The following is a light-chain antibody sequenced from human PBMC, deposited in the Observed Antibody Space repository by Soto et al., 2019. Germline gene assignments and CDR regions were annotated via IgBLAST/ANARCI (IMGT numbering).Light chain of an antibody. J-gene: IGKJ1*01. CDR1: QSVLYSSNNKNY. Sequence: DIVMTQSPDSLAVSPGERATINCKSSQSVLYSSNNKNYLAWYQQKSGQPPKLLIYWASTRESGVPDRFSGSGSGTDFTLTISSLQAADVAVYYCQQYYSSPWTFGQGTKVEIK. CDR2: WAS. CDR3: QQYYSSPWT. V-gene: IGKV4-1*01.